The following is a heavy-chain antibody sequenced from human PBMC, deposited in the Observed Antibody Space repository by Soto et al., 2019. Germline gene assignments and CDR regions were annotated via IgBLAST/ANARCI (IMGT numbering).Heavy chain of an antibody. V-gene: IGHV1-18*01. CDR2: ISPHKGDT. CDR3: ARDLDGSGSYFTNY. Sequence: ASVKVSCKPSGYTFSSIGISWVRQAPGQGLEWMGWISPHKGDTYYAQRLQGRVTMTTDTSTNTAYMELRSLRSDDTAVYFCARDLDGSGSYFTNYWGPGTLVTVSS. J-gene: IGHJ4*02. D-gene: IGHD3-10*01. CDR1: GYTFSSIG.